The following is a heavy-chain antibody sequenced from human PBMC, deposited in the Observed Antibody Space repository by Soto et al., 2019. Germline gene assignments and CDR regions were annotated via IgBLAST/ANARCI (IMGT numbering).Heavy chain of an antibody. Sequence: AAGKVANKGSGWRLTSYGISWVRQAPGQGLEWMGWISAYNGNTNYAQKLQGRVTMTTDTSTSTAYMELRSLRSDDTAVYYCASDRRARGSYSLYYYYGM. J-gene: IGHJ6*01. CDR1: GWRLTSYG. CDR3: ASDRRARGSYSLYYYYGM. CDR2: ISAYNGNT. V-gene: IGHV1-18*01. D-gene: IGHD1-26*01.